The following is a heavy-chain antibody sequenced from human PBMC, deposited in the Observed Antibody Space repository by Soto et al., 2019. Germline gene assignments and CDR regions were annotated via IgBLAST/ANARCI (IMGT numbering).Heavy chain of an antibody. J-gene: IGHJ6*02. CDR1: GFTFISSA. CDR3: AATIIAVSGTGYYGMDV. CDR2: IVVGSGHT. D-gene: IGHD6-19*01. Sequence: QMQLVQSGPEVKKPGTSVKVSCKASGFTFISSAMQWVRQARGQRLEWIGWIVVGSGHTNYAQKFHERVTITRDMSTSTAYMELSSLISEDTAVYYCAATIIAVSGTGYYGMDVWGQGTTVTVSS. V-gene: IGHV1-58*02.